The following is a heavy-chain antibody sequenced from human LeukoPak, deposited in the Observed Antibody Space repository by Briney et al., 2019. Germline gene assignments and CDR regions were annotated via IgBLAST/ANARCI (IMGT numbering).Heavy chain of an antibody. CDR1: GYTFTSYY. D-gene: IGHD3-9*01. CDR3: ARGLDILTGYYEYYFDY. CDR2: ISPSGGST. Sequence: ASVKVSCKASGYTFTSYYMHWVRQAPGQGLEWMGIISPSGGSTSYAQKFQGRVSMTRDTSTSTVYMELRSLRSDDTAVYYCARGLDILTGYYEYYFDYWGQGTLVTVSS. V-gene: IGHV1-46*01. J-gene: IGHJ4*02.